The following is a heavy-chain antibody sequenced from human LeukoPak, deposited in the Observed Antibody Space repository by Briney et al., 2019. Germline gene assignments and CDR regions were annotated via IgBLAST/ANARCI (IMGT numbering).Heavy chain of an antibody. CDR3: ATANYDSSGYYYGPADY. CDR2: IIPIFGTA. D-gene: IGHD3-22*01. V-gene: IGHV1-69*13. CDR1: GGTFSSYA. J-gene: IGHJ4*02. Sequence: SVKVSCKASGGTFSSYAISWVRQAPGQGLEWMGGIIPIFGTANYAQKFQGRVTITADESTSTAYMELSSLRSEDTAVYYCATANYDSSGYYYGPADYWGQGTLVTVSS.